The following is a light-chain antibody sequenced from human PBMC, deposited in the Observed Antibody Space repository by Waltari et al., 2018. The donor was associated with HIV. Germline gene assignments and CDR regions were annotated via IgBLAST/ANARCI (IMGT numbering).Light chain of an antibody. CDR2: GVS. V-gene: IGLV2-8*01. CDR1: SSDVGGYDY. J-gene: IGLJ2*01. Sequence: QSALTQPPSASGSPGQSATIACTGTSSDVGGYDYVSWYQPHPGKATRHMLYGVSKRPARVPPRSSGAKSGNTASWAVSALQAEDEADCYCSSFAGTSNLVFGGGTKLTVL. CDR3: SSFAGTSNLV.